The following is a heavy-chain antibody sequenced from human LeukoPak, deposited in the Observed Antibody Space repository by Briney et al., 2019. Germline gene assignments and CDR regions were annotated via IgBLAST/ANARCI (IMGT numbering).Heavy chain of an antibody. V-gene: IGHV3-30*02. Sequence: GGSLRLSCAASGFTFSSYGMHWVRQAPGKGLEWVAFIRYDGSNKYYADSVKGRFTISRDNSKNTLYLQMNSLRAEDTAVYYCARDKGGYCSSTSCYWGAFDIWGQGTMVTVSS. CDR1: GFTFSSYG. J-gene: IGHJ3*02. CDR3: ARDKGGYCSSTSCYWGAFDI. CDR2: IRYDGSNK. D-gene: IGHD2-2*01.